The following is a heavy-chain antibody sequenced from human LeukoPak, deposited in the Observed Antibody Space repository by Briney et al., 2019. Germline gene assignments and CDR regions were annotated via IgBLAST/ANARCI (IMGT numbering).Heavy chain of an antibody. CDR1: GFTFSDYY. CDR2: ISSSGSTI. J-gene: IGHJ6*02. CDR3: ARDGGRDGYTSYYYGMDV. Sequence: KAGGSLRLSCAASGFTFSDYYMSWIRQAPGKGLEWVSYISSSGSTIYYADSVKGRFTISRDNAKNSLYLQMNSLRAEDTAVYYCARDGGRDGYTSYYYGMDVWGQGTTVTVSS. D-gene: IGHD5-24*01. V-gene: IGHV3-11*01.